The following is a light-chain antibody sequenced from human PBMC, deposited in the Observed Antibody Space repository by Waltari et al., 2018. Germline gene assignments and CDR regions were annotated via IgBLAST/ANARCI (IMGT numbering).Light chain of an antibody. CDR1: QDISKS. V-gene: IGKV1-33*01. CDR3: QQFANLPLT. Sequence: DIQMTQSPSSLSASVGDRVTITCQASQDISKSLNWYQQKPGKAPNLLIYDASNLQRGVTSRFSGSGSGTHFTFTINSLQPEDIATYYCQQFANLPLTFGGGTKVQIK. CDR2: DAS. J-gene: IGKJ4*01.